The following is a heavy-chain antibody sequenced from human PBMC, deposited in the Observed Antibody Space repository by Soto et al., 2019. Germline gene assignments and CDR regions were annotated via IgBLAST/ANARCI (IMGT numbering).Heavy chain of an antibody. D-gene: IGHD3-16*01. V-gene: IGHV4-59*01. J-gene: IGHJ4*02. CDR1: GASMSNYY. CDR2: VYYTGNT. CDR3: ARSGHTFGGVV. Sequence: LSLTCTVSGASMSNYYGSWIRQPPGKGLEHIGYVYYTGNTNYNPSLKSRVTISVDTSNNQFSLKLTSVTTADTAIYYCARSGHTFGGVVWGRGILVTVSS.